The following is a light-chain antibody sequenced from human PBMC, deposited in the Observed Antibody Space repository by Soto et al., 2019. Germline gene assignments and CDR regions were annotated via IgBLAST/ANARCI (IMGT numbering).Light chain of an antibody. CDR1: QSVSSY. CDR3: QQRSNWPPIT. V-gene: IGKV3-11*01. Sequence: EIVLTQSPATLSLSPGERATLSCRASQSVSSYLAWYQQKPGQAPRLLTYDASNRATGIPARFSGSGSGTDFTLTISSLEPEDFAVYYCQQRSNWPPITLGQGTRLEIK. CDR2: DAS. J-gene: IGKJ5*01.